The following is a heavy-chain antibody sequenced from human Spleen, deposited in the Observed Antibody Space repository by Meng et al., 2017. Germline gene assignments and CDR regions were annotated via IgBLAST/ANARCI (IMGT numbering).Heavy chain of an antibody. CDR1: GYTVTGYY. D-gene: IGHD5-24*01. CDR3: AREMATIRPSYDY. J-gene: IGHJ4*02. CDR2: INPNSAGT. V-gene: IGHV1-2*06. Sequence: QGQLWRSRGGGKKPGASVKVSCKASGYTVTGYYMHWVRQAPGQGLEWMGRINPNSAGTNYAQNFQGRVSITTDTSINTAYMEVTWLRSDDTAVYYCAREMATIRPSYDYWGQGTLVTVSS.